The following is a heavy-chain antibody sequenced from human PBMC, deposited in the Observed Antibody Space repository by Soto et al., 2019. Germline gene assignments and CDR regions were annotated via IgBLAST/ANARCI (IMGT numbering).Heavy chain of an antibody. CDR1: GLTFSSDA. CDR2: ITNRGGST. CDR3: GRDGRGSGGYSPLDV. V-gene: IGHV3-23*01. Sequence: EGSLTLSCAASGLTFSSDALTCVRQAPGKGLEWGSTITNRGGSTDYAHSLKGRFTISRDNSKNTLFLQMNSLRAEDTGVYYCGRDGRGSGGYSPLDVWGQGTTVTVSS. D-gene: IGHD3-10*01. J-gene: IGHJ6*02.